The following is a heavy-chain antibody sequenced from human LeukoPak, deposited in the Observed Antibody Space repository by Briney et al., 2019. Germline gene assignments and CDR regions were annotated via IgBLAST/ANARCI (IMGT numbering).Heavy chain of an antibody. J-gene: IGHJ4*02. CDR3: ARFGRSWNYPFDY. V-gene: IGHV1-46*01. D-gene: IGHD1-7*01. Sequence: ASVKVSCKASGYSFTSNYIHWVRQAPGQGLEWMGMIYPRDGSTSYAQKFQGRVTITADESTSTAYMELSSLRSEDTAVYYCARFGRSWNYPFDYWGQGTLVTVSS. CDR2: IYPRDGST. CDR1: GYSFTSNY.